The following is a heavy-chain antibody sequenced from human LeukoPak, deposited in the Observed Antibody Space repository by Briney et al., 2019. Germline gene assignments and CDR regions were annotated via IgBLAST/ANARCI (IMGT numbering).Heavy chain of an antibody. V-gene: IGHV3-23*01. J-gene: IGHJ4*02. CDR3: AKNYVGSWALDY. D-gene: IGHD6-13*01. CDR1: GFTFSSYA. Sequence: GGSLRLSCAASGFTFSSYAMSWVRQAPGKGLEWVSAISGSGGSTYYADSVKGRFTISRDNSKNTLYLLMNSLRAEDTAVYYCAKNYVGSWALDYWGQGTLVTVSS. CDR2: ISGSGGST.